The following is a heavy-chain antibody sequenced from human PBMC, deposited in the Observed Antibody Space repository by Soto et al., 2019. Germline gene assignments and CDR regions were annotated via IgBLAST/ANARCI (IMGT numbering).Heavy chain of an antibody. Sequence: PSETLSLTCTVSGGSISSSSYYWGWIRQPPGKGLEWIGSIYYSGSTYYNPSLKSRVTISVDTSKNQFSLKLSSVTAADTAVYYCARDPGYCSSTSCYPEYYYYGMDVWAQGTTVTVSS. V-gene: IGHV4-39*02. J-gene: IGHJ6*02. CDR2: IYYSGST. CDR1: GGSISSSSYY. CDR3: ARDPGYCSSTSCYPEYYYYGMDV. D-gene: IGHD2-2*01.